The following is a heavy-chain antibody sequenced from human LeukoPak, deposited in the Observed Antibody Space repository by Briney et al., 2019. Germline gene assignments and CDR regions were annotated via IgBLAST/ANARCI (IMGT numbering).Heavy chain of an antibody. CDR3: AKDVSTIVVADEY. CDR1: GFTFSSYA. CDR2: IFGSGEST. J-gene: IGHJ4*02. V-gene: IGHV3-23*01. Sequence: GGSLRLSCAASGFTFSSYAMTWVRQAPGKGLEWVSSIFGSGESTYYADSVKGRFTISRDNSKNTLYLQMNSLRAEDTAVYYCAKDVSTIVVADEYWGQGTLVTVSS. D-gene: IGHD3-22*01.